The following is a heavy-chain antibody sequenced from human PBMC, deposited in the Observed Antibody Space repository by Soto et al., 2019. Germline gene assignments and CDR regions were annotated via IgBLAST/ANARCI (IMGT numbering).Heavy chain of an antibody. CDR2: INHSGRT. CDR3: ARAGAVAGTSYYYYYMDV. D-gene: IGHD6-19*01. J-gene: IGHJ6*03. CDR1: GGSFSGYY. Sequence: QVQLQQWGAGLLKPSETLSLTCAVYGGSFSGYYWSWIRQPPGKGLEWIGEINHSGRTNYNPSLKSRVTISVDTSKNQFSLKLSSVIAADTAMYYCARAGAVAGTSYYYYYMDVWGKGTTVTVSS. V-gene: IGHV4-34*01.